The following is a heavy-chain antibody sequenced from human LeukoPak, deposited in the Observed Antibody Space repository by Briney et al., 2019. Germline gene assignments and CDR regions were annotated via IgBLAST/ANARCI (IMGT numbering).Heavy chain of an antibody. CDR3: ARDQSWTYYDFWSGYLNPNWFDP. J-gene: IGHJ5*02. Sequence: GGSLRLSCAASGFTFSSYSMNWVRQAPGKGLEWVSYISSSSSTIYYADSVKGRFTISRDNAKNSLYLQMNSLRAEDTAVYYCARDQSWTYYDFWSGYLNPNWFDPWGQGTLVTVSS. D-gene: IGHD3-3*01. CDR1: GFTFSSYS. CDR2: ISSSSSTI. V-gene: IGHV3-48*01.